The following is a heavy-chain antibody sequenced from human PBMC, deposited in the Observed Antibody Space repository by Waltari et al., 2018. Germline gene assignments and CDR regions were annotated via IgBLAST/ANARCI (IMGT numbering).Heavy chain of an antibody. J-gene: IGHJ4*02. D-gene: IGHD6-13*01. CDR3: ARDLGESIAAAAGH. CDR1: GYTFTSYY. Sequence: QVQLVQSGAEVKKPGASVKVSCKASGYTFTSYYMHWVRQAPGQGLEWMEVNNPRGGSTSEGQKFQGRVTRTRDTSTSTVYMELSSLRSEDTAVYYCARDLGESIAAAAGHWGQGTLVTVSS. V-gene: IGHV1-46*03. CDR2: NNPRGGST.